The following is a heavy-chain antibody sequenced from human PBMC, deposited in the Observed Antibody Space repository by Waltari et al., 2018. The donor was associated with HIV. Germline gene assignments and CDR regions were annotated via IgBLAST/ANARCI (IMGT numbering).Heavy chain of an antibody. D-gene: IGHD3-10*01. CDR2: IKQDGSER. Sequence: EVQLVESGGGLVQPGGSLRLSCAASVFTFRNYWMTWVRQTPGKGLEWVANIKQDGSERYYVDSVKGRFTISRDNAKNSLYLQMNSLTAEDTAVYYCARDQRSMASFDYWGQGTLVTVSS. CDR3: ARDQRSMASFDY. J-gene: IGHJ4*02. V-gene: IGHV3-7*01. CDR1: VFTFRNYW.